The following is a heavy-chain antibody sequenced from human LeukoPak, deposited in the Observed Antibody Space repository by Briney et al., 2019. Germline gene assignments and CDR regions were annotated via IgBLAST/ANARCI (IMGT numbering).Heavy chain of an antibody. J-gene: IGHJ4*02. Sequence: SETPSLTCTVSGGSISNSFWSWIRQPPGKGLEWIAYIYYTRNTKYNPSLKSRVTISVDTSKNQFSLRLSSVTAEDTAVYYCARDSGSPPTFDYWGQGTLVTVSS. V-gene: IGHV4-59*01. CDR3: ARDSGSPPTFDY. CDR2: IYYTRNT. CDR1: GGSISNSF. D-gene: IGHD1-26*01.